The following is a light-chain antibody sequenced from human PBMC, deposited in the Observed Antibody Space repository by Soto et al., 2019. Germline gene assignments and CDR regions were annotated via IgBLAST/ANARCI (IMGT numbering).Light chain of an antibody. Sequence: EIVMTQSPAPLSVSPGQRATLSCRASQSISSNLAWYQQKPGQAPRLLIYGASTRATGIPARFSGSGSGTDFTLTISSLQSEDCAIYYCQQYHTWPITFGGGTKVDIK. V-gene: IGKV3-15*01. CDR3: QQYHTWPIT. J-gene: IGKJ4*01. CDR1: QSISSN. CDR2: GAS.